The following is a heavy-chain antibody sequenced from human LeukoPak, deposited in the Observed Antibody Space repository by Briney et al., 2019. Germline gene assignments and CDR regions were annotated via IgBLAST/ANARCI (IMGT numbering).Heavy chain of an antibody. Sequence: GSLRLSCAASGFTFSDYYWSWIRQTPGKGLEWIGESNHRGTTTYNPSLNNRVTISVDRSKTHFSLTVNSVTAADTAFYYCARGAADYGDYINSWERKFDSWGQGTLVTVSS. CDR2: SNHRGTT. J-gene: IGHJ5*01. CDR3: ARGAADYGDYINSWERKFDS. CDR1: GFTFSDYY. V-gene: IGHV4-34*01. D-gene: IGHD4-17*01.